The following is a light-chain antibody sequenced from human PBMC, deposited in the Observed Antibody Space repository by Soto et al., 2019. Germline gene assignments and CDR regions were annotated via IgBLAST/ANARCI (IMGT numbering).Light chain of an antibody. V-gene: IGLV3-1*01. Sequence: SYELTQPPSVSVSPGQTASITCSGDKLGDKYACWYQQKPGQSPVLVIYQDSKRPSGIPERFSGSNSGNTAPLTISGTQAMDEADYYCQAWDSSFVVFGGGTKLTVL. CDR3: QAWDSSFVV. CDR1: KLGDKY. CDR2: QDS. J-gene: IGLJ2*01.